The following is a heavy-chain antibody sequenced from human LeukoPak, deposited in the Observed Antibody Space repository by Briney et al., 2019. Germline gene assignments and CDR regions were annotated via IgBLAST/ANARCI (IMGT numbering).Heavy chain of an antibody. CDR1: GFTLNDYA. D-gene: IGHD1-26*01. J-gene: IGHJ5*02. CDR2: ISKGRTI. V-gene: IGHV3-69-1*01. Sequence: PGGSLRLSCAASGFTLNDYAMNWVRQAPGKGLEWISYISKGRTIHYADSVKGRFTISRDKANNLLYLQIDNLRAEDTAIYYCARDNSGTYFLWEYNWFDPWGQGTLVTVSS. CDR3: ARDNSGTYFLWEYNWFDP.